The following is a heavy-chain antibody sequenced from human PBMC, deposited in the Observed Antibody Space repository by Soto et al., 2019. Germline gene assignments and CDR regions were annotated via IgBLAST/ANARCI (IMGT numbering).Heavy chain of an antibody. D-gene: IGHD3-22*01. CDR3: ARDVNDSSGSQGFDY. CDR1: VDSFSSNNYY. V-gene: IGHV4-31*03. J-gene: IGHJ4*02. Sequence: TLSLTCTVLVDSFSSNNYYWSWVLQRPGKGLEWIGYIHYSGDSYDNPSLTSRITMSMDVSKNQFSLNLRSVTAADTAIYYCARDVNDSSGSQGFDYWGQGTLVTVSS. CDR2: IHYSGDS.